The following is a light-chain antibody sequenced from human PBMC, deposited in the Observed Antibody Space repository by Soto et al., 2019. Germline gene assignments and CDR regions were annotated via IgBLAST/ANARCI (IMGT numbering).Light chain of an antibody. V-gene: IGKV1-5*01. CDR1: QTLRTW. J-gene: IGKJ4*01. CDR3: QQYNGYPLT. CDR2: DVS. Sequence: DIQMTQSPSTLYASVGDRVTITCRASQTLRTWLAWYQQKPGKAPKLLIYDVSILQSGVPSRFSGSGSGTEFTLTISSLQPDDFATYYCQQYNGYPLTFGGGTKVDFK.